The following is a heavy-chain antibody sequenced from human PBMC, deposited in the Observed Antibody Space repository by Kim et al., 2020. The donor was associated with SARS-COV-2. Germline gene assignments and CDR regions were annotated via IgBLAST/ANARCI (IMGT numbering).Heavy chain of an antibody. V-gene: IGHV3-66*01. CDR3: ARDDTYRLDS. J-gene: IGHJ4*02. CDR2: IYSPDSGGNT. Sequence: GGSLRLSCVGSGFTVSRNQMSWVRQAPGKGLEWVSVIYSPDSGGNTYYADSVKDRFTVYRDNSRNTLYLQMNSLRAEDTAVYYCARDDTYRLDSWGQGTLVTVSS. CDR1: GFTVSRNQ. D-gene: IGHD3-16*02.